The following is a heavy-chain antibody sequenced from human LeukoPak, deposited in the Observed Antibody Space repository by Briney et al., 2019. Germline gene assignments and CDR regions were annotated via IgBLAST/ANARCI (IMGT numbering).Heavy chain of an antibody. V-gene: IGHV3-21*01. D-gene: IGHD6-13*01. CDR1: GFTFSSYS. CDR3: AREWTIAAAGTLRAYYYYYMDV. CDR2: ISSSSSYI. J-gene: IGHJ6*03. Sequence: GGSLRLSCAASGFTFSSYSMNWVRQAPGKGLEWVSSISSSSSYIYYADSVKGRFTISRDNAKNSLYLQMSSLRAEDTAVYYCAREWTIAAAGTLRAYYYYYMDVWGKGTTVTVSS.